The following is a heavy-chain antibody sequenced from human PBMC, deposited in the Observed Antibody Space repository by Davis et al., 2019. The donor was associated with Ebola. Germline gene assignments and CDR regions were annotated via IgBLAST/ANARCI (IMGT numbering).Heavy chain of an antibody. D-gene: IGHD2-2*01. CDR2: IYYSGST. Sequence: SETLSLTCTVSGGSISSYYWSWIRQPPGKGLEWIGSIYYSGSTNYNPSLKSRVTISVDTSKNQFSLKLSSVTAADTAVYYCARLSSTSSNWFDPWGQGTLVTVSS. V-gene: IGHV4-59*01. J-gene: IGHJ5*02. CDR3: ARLSSTSSNWFDP. CDR1: GGSISSYY.